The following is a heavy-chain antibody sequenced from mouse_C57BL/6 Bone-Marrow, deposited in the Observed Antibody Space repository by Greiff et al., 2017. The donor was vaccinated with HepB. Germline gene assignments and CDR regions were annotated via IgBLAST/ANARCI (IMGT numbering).Heavy chain of an antibody. Sequence: EVQVVESEGGLVQPGSSMKLSCTASGFTFSDYYMAWVRQVPEKGLEWVANINYDGSSTYYLDSLKSRFIISRDNAKNILYLQMSSLKSEDTATYYCARERIYYGNYVDVWGTGTTVTVSS. D-gene: IGHD2-1*01. CDR3: ARERIYYGNYVDV. CDR2: INYDGSST. J-gene: IGHJ1*03. CDR1: GFTFSDYY. V-gene: IGHV5-16*01.